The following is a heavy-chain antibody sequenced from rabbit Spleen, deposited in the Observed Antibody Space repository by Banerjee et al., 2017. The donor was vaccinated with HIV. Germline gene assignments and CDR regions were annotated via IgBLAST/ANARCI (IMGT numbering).Heavy chain of an antibody. Sequence: QEQLEESGGGLVKPEGSLTLTCKASGVSFSDKDVMCWVSQAPGKGLEWIGCIAIGFSSTTIWYASWAKGRFTISKTSSTTVTLQMTSLTAADTATYFCARDLVVAIGWNFNLWGQGTLVTVS. V-gene: IGHV1S45*01. D-gene: IGHD3-3*01. J-gene: IGHJ4*01. CDR2: IAIGFSSTT. CDR1: GVSFSDKDV. CDR3: ARDLVVAIGWNFNL.